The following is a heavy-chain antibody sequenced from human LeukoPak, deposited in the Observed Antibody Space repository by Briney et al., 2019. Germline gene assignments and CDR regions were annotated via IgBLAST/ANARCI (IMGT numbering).Heavy chain of an antibody. D-gene: IGHD6-19*01. V-gene: IGHV4-39*07. CDR1: GGSISSSSSY. CDR3: ASSSGWYSPNWFDP. CDR2: IYYSGST. J-gene: IGHJ5*02. Sequence: PSETLSLTCTVSGGSISSSSSYWGWFRQPPGKGLEGIGSIYYSGSTYYNPSLKSRVTISVDTSKNQFSLKLSSVTAADTAVYYCASSSGWYSPNWFDPWGQGTLVTVSS.